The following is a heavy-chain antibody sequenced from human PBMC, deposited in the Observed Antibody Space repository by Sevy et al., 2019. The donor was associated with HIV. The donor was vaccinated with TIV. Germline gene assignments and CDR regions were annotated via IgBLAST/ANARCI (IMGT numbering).Heavy chain of an antibody. D-gene: IGHD3-22*01. V-gene: IGHV3-9*01. CDR3: AKDRAYYYDSSGFNDAFDI. J-gene: IGHJ3*02. CDR2: INWNSGNI. CDR1: GFTFDEYG. Sequence: GGSLRLSCAASGFTFDEYGMHWVRQAPGKGLEWVSGINWNSGNIGYADSVKGRFTISRDNAKNSLYLQMNSLRAEDTALYYCAKDRAYYYDSSGFNDAFDIWGQGTMVTVSS.